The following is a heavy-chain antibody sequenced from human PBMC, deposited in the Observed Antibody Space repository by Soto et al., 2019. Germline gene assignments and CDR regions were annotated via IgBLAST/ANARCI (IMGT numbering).Heavy chain of an antibody. V-gene: IGHV4-30-4*01. D-gene: IGHD5-18*01. Sequence: SETLSLTCTVSGGSVTSDEDYWTWIRQSPGKGLAWIGYISNSGSTGYNPSLKTRLSMSVDRSKNQFTLRLTSATAADTAVYFCATESGSTYGYFDHWGQGTQVTVSS. J-gene: IGHJ4*02. CDR1: GGSVTSDEDY. CDR3: ATESGSTYGYFDH. CDR2: ISNSGST.